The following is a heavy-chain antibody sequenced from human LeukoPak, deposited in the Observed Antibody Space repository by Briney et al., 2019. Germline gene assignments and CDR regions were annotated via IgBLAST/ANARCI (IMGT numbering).Heavy chain of an antibody. Sequence: ASVKVSCKASGYTFTDYYMHWVRQAPGQGLEWMGRINPNSGGANYAQNFQGRVTMTRDTSISTAYMELRRLRSDDTAVYYCARDRVGCSSSMSCLFDYWGQGTLVTVSS. V-gene: IGHV1-2*06. CDR1: GYTFTDYY. D-gene: IGHD2-2*01. CDR3: ARDRVGCSSSMSCLFDY. CDR2: INPNSGGA. J-gene: IGHJ4*02.